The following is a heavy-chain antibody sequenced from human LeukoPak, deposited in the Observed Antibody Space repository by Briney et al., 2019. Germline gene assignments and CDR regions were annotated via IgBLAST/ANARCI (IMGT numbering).Heavy chain of an antibody. D-gene: IGHD2/OR15-2a*01. V-gene: IGHV3-30*18. Sequence: GRSLRLSCAASGFTFSSSDMHWVRQAPGKGLEWVAVKSYDATNKYYADSVKGRFTLSRDNSKNTLYLQTNTLRDEDTAVYYCAKASSNYFYYFEYWGQGTLVTVSS. J-gene: IGHJ4*02. CDR1: GFTFSSSD. CDR2: KSYDATNK. CDR3: AKASSNYFYYFEY.